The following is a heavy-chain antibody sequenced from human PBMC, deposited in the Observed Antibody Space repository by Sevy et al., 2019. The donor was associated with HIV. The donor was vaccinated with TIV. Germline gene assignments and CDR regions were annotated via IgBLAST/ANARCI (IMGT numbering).Heavy chain of an antibody. CDR1: GFTFSRYW. Sequence: GGSLRLSCTAPGFTFSRYWMHWVRQAPGKGLVWVSRINSDGSSTSYADSVKGRFTISRDNAKNTLYLQMNSLRAEDTAVYYCARYYYDSSGIDYWGQGTLVTVSS. CDR3: ARYYYDSSGIDY. V-gene: IGHV3-74*01. D-gene: IGHD3-22*01. J-gene: IGHJ4*02. CDR2: INSDGSST.